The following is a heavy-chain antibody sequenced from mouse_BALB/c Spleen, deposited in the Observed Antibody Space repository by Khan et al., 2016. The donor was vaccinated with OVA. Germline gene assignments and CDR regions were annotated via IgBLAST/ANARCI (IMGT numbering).Heavy chain of an antibody. CDR1: GFSFSNYA. CDR3: ARELFARVVATRFAY. D-gene: IGHD1-1*01. J-gene: IGHJ3*01. Sequence: EVELVESGAGLVKPCGSLKLTCAAIGFSFSNYAMSYVLQTLPKSLLWFATIISCGSYTYYPPSLQGRFSISRDNAKNTFYLQLNSLSPEDTAIYNCARELFARVVATRFAYWGQGTMVTVSA. CDR2: IISCGSYT. V-gene: IGHV5-9-3*01.